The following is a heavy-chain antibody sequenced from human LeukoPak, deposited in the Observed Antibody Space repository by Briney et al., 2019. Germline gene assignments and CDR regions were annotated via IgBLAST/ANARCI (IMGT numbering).Heavy chain of an antibody. CDR1: GDSISGYY. V-gene: IGHV4-4*07. CDR2: IYSSGNT. Sequence: SETLSLTCTVSGDSISGYYWSWIRQPAGKGLEWIGRIYSSGNTNYNSSLKSRVTLSIDTSKNQFSLKLTSVTAADTAVYYCARERRELRGDAFDMWGQGTMVTVSS. J-gene: IGHJ3*02. CDR3: ARERRELRGDAFDM. D-gene: IGHD1-7*01.